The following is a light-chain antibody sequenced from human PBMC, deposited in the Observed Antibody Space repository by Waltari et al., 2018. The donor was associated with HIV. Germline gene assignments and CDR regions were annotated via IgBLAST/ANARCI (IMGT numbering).Light chain of an antibody. CDR1: SLRSYY. CDR3: NSRDSSDNRHNYV. CDR2: GKN. J-gene: IGLJ1*01. V-gene: IGLV3-19*01. Sequence: SSELTQDPAVSVALGQTVRIPCQGDSLRSYYASWYQQKPGQAPVLVIYGKNNRPSGIPDRCSGSSSGNTASLTITGAQAEDEADYYCNSRDSSDNRHNYVFGTGTKVTVL.